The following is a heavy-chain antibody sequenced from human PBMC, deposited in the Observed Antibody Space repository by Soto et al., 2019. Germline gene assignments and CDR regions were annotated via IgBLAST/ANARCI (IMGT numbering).Heavy chain of an antibody. CDR2: INAGNGNT. CDR3: ARGITLPTPLDY. Sequence: ASVKVSCKASGYTFTSYAMHWVRQAPGQRLEWMGWINAGNGNTKYSQKFQGRVTITRDTSASTAYMELSSLRSEDTAVYSCARGITLPTPLDYWGRGTLVTVSS. V-gene: IGHV1-3*01. D-gene: IGHD1-20*01. J-gene: IGHJ4*02. CDR1: GYTFTSYA.